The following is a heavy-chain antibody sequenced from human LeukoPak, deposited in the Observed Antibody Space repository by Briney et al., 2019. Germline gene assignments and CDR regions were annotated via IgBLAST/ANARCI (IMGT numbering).Heavy chain of an antibody. J-gene: IGHJ5*02. CDR2: MNPNSGNT. Sequence: ASVTVSCKASGYTFTSYDINWVRQATGQGLEWMGWMNPNSGNTGYAQKFQGRVTMTRNTSISTAYMELSSLRSEDTAVYYCARGSGQGYDFWSGYDNWFDPWGQGTLVTVSS. CDR1: GYTFTSYD. D-gene: IGHD3-3*01. CDR3: ARGSGQGYDFWSGYDNWFDP. V-gene: IGHV1-8*01.